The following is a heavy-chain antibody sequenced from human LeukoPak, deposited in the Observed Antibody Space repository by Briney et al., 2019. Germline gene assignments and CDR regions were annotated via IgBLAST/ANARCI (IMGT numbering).Heavy chain of an antibody. D-gene: IGHD3-9*01. J-gene: IGHJ6*02. Sequence: PGTSLRLSCAASGFTFSSYEMNWVRQAPGKGLEWVSYISSSGSTIYYADSVKGRFTISRDNAKNSLYLQMNSLRAEDTAVYYCARAGYFDWLLPYYYYYYGMDVWGQGTTVTVSS. CDR3: ARAGYFDWLLPYYYYYYGMDV. CDR1: GFTFSSYE. CDR2: ISSSGSTI. V-gene: IGHV3-48*03.